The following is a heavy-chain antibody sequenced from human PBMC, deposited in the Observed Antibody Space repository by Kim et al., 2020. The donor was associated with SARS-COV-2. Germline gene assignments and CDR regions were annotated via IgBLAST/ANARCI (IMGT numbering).Heavy chain of an antibody. D-gene: IGHD1-26*01. J-gene: IGHJ4*02. CDR2: VNHSGST. Sequence: SETLSLTCAVSGGSFSGYYWTWIRQPPGKGLEWIGDVNHSGSTNYNPSPQSRVTISADTSKNQLYLKLNSVTAADTALSYCERGRGGSHYTYFDSWGQGTLVTVSS. CDR3: ERGRGGSHYTYFDS. CDR1: GGSFSGYY. V-gene: IGHV4-34*01.